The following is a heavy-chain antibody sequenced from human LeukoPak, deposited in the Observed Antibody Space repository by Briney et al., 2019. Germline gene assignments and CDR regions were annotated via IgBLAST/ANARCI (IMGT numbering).Heavy chain of an antibody. D-gene: IGHD2-21*01. V-gene: IGHV3-23*01. CDR3: AKAPVTSCRGAYCYPFDY. J-gene: IGHJ4*02. Sequence: ETLSLSCAASGFSLSSYAMSWVRQAPGKGLEWVSAISSTDAGTYHADSVRGRFTISRDSSKNTLYLQMNSLRAEDAAVYYCAKAPVTSCRGAYCYPFDYWGQGTLVTVSS. CDR1: GFSLSSYA. CDR2: ISSTDAGT.